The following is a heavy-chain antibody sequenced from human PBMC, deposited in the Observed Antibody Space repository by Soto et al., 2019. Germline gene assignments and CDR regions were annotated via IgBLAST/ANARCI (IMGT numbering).Heavy chain of an antibody. CDR1: GFPLRSFG. CDR2: ISFHAIDK. V-gene: IGHV3-30*03. Sequence: QVQLVESGGGVVQPGMSLRLSCVASGFPLRSFGVHWVRQAPDKGLDWVAFISFHAIDKYYADSVKGRFTISKDNSKNTLYLEMNSLRTEDTAVYYCARGDRDVEYWCRGTLLTVSS. J-gene: IGHJ4*02. CDR3: ARGDRDVEY.